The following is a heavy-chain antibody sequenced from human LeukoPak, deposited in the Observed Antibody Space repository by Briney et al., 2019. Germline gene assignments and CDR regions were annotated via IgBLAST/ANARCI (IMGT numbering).Heavy chain of an antibody. CDR1: GGSVSSYEYY. CDR3: ARLSKGRYFDYIFDH. Sequence: SETLSLTCTVSGGSVSSYEYYWGWIRQPLGKGLEWIGNTYYSGSTYYNPSLKSRLTMSVDTSKNQFSLKMSSVTAADTAVYYCARLSKGRYFDYIFDHWGQGALVTVSS. J-gene: IGHJ4*02. CDR2: TYYSGST. V-gene: IGHV4-39*01. D-gene: IGHD3-9*01.